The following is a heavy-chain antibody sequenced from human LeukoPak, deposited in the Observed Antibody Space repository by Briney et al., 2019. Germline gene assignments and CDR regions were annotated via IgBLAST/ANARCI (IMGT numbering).Heavy chain of an antibody. J-gene: IGHJ4*02. CDR1: GGSISSGGYH. D-gene: IGHD2-2*01. V-gene: IGHV4-61*02. Sequence: SETLSLTCTVSGGSISSGGYHWNWIRQPAGKGLEWIGRIYTSGSTNYNPSLNSRVAISVDTSKNQFSLKLSSVTAADTAVYHCARTHCASTSCYFWDWGQGTLVTVSS. CDR2: IYTSGST. CDR3: ARTHCASTSCYFWD.